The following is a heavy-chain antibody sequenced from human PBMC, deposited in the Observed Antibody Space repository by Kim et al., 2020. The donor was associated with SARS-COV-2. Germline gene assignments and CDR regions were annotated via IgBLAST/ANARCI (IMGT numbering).Heavy chain of an antibody. V-gene: IGHV4-59*01. J-gene: IGHJ2*01. CDR3: ARSNSGFDL. Sequence: GSTNYNPSLKSRVTISVDTSKNQFSLKLGSVTAADTAVYYCARSNSGFDLWGRGTLVTVSS. CDR2: GST. D-gene: IGHD4-4*01.